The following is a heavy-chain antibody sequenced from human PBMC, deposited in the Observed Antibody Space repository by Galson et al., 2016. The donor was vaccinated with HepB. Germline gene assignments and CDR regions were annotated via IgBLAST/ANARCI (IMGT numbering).Heavy chain of an antibody. CDR3: ARGTSDYVWGNYRYTGVFDS. V-gene: IGHV3-13*01. J-gene: IGHJ4*02. Sequence: SLRLSCAASGFTFSSYDMHWVRQATGKGLEWVSVIGTAGDTSYIDYVKGRFTISRENAKNSLYLQMNSLRAGDTAVYYCARGTSDYVWGNYRYTGVFDSWGQGILVTVSS. D-gene: IGHD3-16*02. CDR1: GFTFSSYD. CDR2: IGTAGDT.